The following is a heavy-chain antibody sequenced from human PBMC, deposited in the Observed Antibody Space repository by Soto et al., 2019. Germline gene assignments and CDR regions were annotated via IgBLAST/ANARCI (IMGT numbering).Heavy chain of an antibody. J-gene: IGHJ4*02. Sequence: EVQLVESGGGLVQPGGSLRLSCAASGFTFSNYWMTWVRQAPGKGLEWVAKIKEDGSEKYYVDSVRGRFTISRDNAKNSLYLQMNSLGAEDTAVYYCARVGVTVFRYWGQGTLVTVSS. D-gene: IGHD2-21*02. V-gene: IGHV3-7*04. CDR2: IKEDGSEK. CDR1: GFTFSNYW. CDR3: ARVGVTVFRY.